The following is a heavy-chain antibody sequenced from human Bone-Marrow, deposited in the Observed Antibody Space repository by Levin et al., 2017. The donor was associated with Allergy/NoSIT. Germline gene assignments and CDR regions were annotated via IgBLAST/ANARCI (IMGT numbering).Heavy chain of an antibody. D-gene: IGHD3-3*01. CDR1: GGAISSAGYY. V-gene: IGHV4-31*03. CDR3: ARLFLHDDFWSGYYNYYYMDV. Sequence: SQTLSLTCTVSGGAISSAGYYWTWIRQPPGKGLEWIGYIYYSGDASYSPSLKSRVTISVDTSRNRFSLNLMSVTAADTAVYYCARLFLHDDFWSGYYNYYYMDVWGKGTTVTVSS. J-gene: IGHJ6*03. CDR2: IYYSGDA.